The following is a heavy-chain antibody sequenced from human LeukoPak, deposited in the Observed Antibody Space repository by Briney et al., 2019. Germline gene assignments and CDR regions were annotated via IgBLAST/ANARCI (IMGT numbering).Heavy chain of an antibody. CDR1: GGSISSGGYS. D-gene: IGHD5-18*01. V-gene: IGHV4-30-2*01. CDR2: IYHSGST. Sequence: SQTLSLTCAVSGGSISSGGYSWSWIRQPPGKGLEWIGYIYHSGSTYYNPSLKSRVTISVDRSKNRFSLKLSSVTAADTAVYYCARLYSYGPRYFDYWGQGTLVTVSS. CDR3: ARLYSYGPRYFDY. J-gene: IGHJ4*02.